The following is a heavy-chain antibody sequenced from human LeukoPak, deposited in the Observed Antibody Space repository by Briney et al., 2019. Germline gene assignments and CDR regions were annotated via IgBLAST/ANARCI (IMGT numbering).Heavy chain of an antibody. J-gene: IGHJ4*02. CDR1: GFTFGSYW. CDR2: VKKDGSEK. Sequence: HPGGSLRLSCAASGFTFGSYWMSWVRQAPGKGLEWVANVKKDGSEKNYVDSVKGRFTISRDNAKNSLYLQMDSLRAEDTAVYYCATLHPDFDYWGQGTLVTVSS. CDR3: ATLHPDFDY. V-gene: IGHV3-7*01.